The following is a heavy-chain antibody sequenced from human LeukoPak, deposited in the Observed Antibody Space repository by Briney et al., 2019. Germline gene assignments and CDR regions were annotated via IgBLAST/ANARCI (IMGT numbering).Heavy chain of an antibody. CDR2: ISSTSIYT. CDR1: GFTFSDYY. J-gene: IGHJ4*02. CDR3: AREDGYSSSWYSDY. Sequence: GGSLRLSCAASGFTFSDYYMSWIRQAPGKGLEWVSDISSTSIYTNYADSVKGRFTISRDNAKNSLYLQMNSLRAEDAAVYYCAREDGYSSSWYSDYWGQGTLVTVSS. D-gene: IGHD6-13*01. V-gene: IGHV3-11*05.